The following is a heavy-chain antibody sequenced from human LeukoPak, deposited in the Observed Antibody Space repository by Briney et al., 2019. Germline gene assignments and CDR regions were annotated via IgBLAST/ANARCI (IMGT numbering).Heavy chain of an antibody. CDR2: INTNTGNP. J-gene: IGHJ6*03. CDR3: ARDQSSSWSHYYYMDV. D-gene: IGHD6-13*01. V-gene: IGHV7-4-1*02. CDR1: GYTFTSYA. Sequence: GASVNVSCMASGYTFTSYAMNWVRQAPGQGLEWMGWINTNTGNPTYAQGFTGRFVFSLDTSVSTAYLQISSLKAEDTAVYYCARDQSSSWSHYYYMDVWGKGTTVTVSS.